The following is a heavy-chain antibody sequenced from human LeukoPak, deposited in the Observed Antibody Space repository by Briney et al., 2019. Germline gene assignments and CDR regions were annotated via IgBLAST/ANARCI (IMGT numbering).Heavy chain of an antibody. V-gene: IGHV3-7*04. J-gene: IGHJ3*02. CDR2: IKQDGSEK. CDR1: GCTFSSYW. Sequence: GGSLRLSCAASGCTFSSYWMNWGRQAPGKGLEWVDNIKQDGSEKYYVDSVKGRFTISRDNAKNSLYLQMNSLRAEDTAVYYCARDFSAFDIWGQGTMVTVSS. CDR3: ARDFSAFDI.